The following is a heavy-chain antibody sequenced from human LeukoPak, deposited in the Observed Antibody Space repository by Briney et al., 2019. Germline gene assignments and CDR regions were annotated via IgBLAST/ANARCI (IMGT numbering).Heavy chain of an antibody. CDR3: ARELWFVNAPGSWLDL. J-gene: IGHJ5*02. Sequence: KPSETLSLICAVSGDSISSGDYSWSWLRQPPGKGLEWIGYIFHSGNSYYNPSLKSRVTISVDKSKNQFSLRLTSVTAADTAVYYCARELWFVNAPGSWLDLWGQGTLVTVSS. D-gene: IGHD3-10*01. CDR2: IFHSGNS. CDR1: GDSISSGDYS. V-gene: IGHV4-30-2*01.